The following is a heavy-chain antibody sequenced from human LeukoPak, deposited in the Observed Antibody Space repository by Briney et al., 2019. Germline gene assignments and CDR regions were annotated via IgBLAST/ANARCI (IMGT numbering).Heavy chain of an antibody. J-gene: IGHJ4*02. CDR2: ISAYNGNT. V-gene: IGHV1-18*01. CDR3: ARGLGGSGSYFLTFDY. CDR1: GYTFTSYG. Sequence: GASVKVSCKASGYTFTSYGISWVRQAPGQGLEWMGWISAYNGNTNYAQKLQGRVTMTTDTSTSTAYMELRSLRSDDTAVCYCARGLGGSGSYFLTFDYWGQGTLVTVSS. D-gene: IGHD1-26*01.